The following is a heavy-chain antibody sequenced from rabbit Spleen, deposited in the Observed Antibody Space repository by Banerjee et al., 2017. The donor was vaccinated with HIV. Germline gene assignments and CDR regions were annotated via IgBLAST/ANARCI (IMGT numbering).Heavy chain of an antibody. CDR1: GFSFGSNDY. CDR2: IDTGSSGFH. CDR3: ARNLENYAGSSYLDL. V-gene: IGHV1S43*01. J-gene: IGHJ6*01. Sequence: QQQLEESGGGLVKPGGSLTLTCTASGFSFGSNDYMCWVRQAQGKGLEWIACIDTGSSGFHYFGSWAKGRVPIPRSPHLNTVGLKKASLTGADPAPYFCARNLENYAGSSYLDLWGPGTLVTVS. D-gene: IGHD8-1*01.